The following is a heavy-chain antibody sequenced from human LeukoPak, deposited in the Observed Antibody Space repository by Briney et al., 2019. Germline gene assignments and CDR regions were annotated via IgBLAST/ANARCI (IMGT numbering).Heavy chain of an antibody. V-gene: IGHV3-74*01. D-gene: IGHD1-26*01. CDR2: ISGDGSGT. CDR1: GFTFSSYW. Sequence: PGGSLRLSCAASGFTFSSYWMHWVRQAPGKGLVWVSRISGDGSGTNYADSVKGRFTISRDNAKNTLYLQMNGLRAEDTAVYYCVRSIVGAALDSWGQGTLVTVSS. J-gene: IGHJ4*02. CDR3: VRSIVGAALDS.